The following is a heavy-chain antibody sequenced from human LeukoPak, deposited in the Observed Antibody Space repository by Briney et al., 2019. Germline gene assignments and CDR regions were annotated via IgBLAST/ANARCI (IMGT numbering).Heavy chain of an antibody. V-gene: IGHV3-30*18. CDR2: ISYDGSNK. CDR1: GFTFSSYG. J-gene: IGHJ3*02. D-gene: IGHD6-19*01. Sequence: GGSLRLSCAASGFTFSSYGMHWVRQAPGKGLEWVAVISYDGSNKYYADSVKGRFTISRDNSKNTLYLQMNSLRAEDTAVYYCAKELGQWLVRRCAFDIWGQGTMVTVSS. CDR3: AKELGQWLVRRCAFDI.